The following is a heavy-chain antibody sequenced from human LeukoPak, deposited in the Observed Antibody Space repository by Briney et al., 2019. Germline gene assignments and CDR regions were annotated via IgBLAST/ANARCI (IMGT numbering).Heavy chain of an antibody. J-gene: IGHJ4*02. V-gene: IGHV4-59*12. CDR2: IYYSGST. Sequence: NASETLSLTCTVSGGSISSYYWSWIRQPSGKGLEWIGYIYYSGSTYYNPSLKSRVTISVDTSKNQFSLKLSSVTAADTAVYYCGSGYSYGYDYWGQGTLVTVSS. CDR3: GSGYSYGYDY. D-gene: IGHD5-18*01. CDR1: GGSISSYY.